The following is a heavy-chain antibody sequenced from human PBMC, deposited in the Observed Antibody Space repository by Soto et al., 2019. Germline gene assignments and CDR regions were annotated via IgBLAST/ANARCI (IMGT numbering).Heavy chain of an antibody. V-gene: IGHV3-48*03. CDR2: IRESGSTI. J-gene: IGHJ6*02. CDR3: ARGPLGHMDV. Sequence: EEHVEESGGGLVQPGGSLRLSCIVSGFRFSSYEMNWVRQTPGKGLEWISYIRESGSTIYYADSVKGWFTISRDNAKNSLYLQMDSLRAEDTAVYYCARGPLGHMDVWGQGTSVTVSS. D-gene: IGHD3-3*01. CDR1: GFRFSSYE.